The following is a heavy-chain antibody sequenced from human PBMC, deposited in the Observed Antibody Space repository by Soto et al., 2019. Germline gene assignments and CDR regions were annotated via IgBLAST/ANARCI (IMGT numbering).Heavy chain of an antibody. CDR1: GFILSSYS. CDR2: IAYDGNTQ. Sequence: QVQLVESGGGVVQPGTSLRLSCAASGFILSSYSIHWVRQAPGKGLEWVAVIAYDGNTQYYGDSVKGRFFVSRDNSNNTLYLQLNSLRGEDTAVYYCAKVSRPSRISTPDFDFWGQGTLVTVSS. CDR3: AKVSRPSRISTPDFDF. J-gene: IGHJ4*02. V-gene: IGHV3-30-3*01.